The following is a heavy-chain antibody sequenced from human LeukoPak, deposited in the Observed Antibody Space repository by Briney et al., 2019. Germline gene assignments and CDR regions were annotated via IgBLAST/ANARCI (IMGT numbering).Heavy chain of an antibody. CDR1: GGSISSGNYY. J-gene: IGHJ3*02. CDR2: GYTSGGT. V-gene: IGHV4-61*02. CDR3: ARDGSSSAYYYDSFDI. Sequence: SETLSLTCTVSGGSISSGNYYWSWIRQPAGKGLEWIGRGYTSGGTNDNPSLKSRVTISVDTSKNQVSLKLSSVAAADTAVYYCARDGSSSAYYYDSFDIWGQGTMVTVSS. D-gene: IGHD3-22*01.